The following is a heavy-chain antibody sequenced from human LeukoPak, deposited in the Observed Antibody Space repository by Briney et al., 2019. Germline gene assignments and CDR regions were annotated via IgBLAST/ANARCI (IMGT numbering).Heavy chain of an antibody. V-gene: IGHV4-34*01. CDR3: ARSRYYYDSSGYSYYFDY. Sequence: SETLSLTRAVYGGSFSGYYWSWIRQPPGKGLEWIGEINHSGSTNYNPSLKSRVTISVDTSKNQFSLKLSSVTAADTAVYYCARSRYYYDSSGYSYYFDYWGQGTLVTVSS. D-gene: IGHD3-22*01. CDR1: GGSFSGYY. J-gene: IGHJ4*02. CDR2: INHSGST.